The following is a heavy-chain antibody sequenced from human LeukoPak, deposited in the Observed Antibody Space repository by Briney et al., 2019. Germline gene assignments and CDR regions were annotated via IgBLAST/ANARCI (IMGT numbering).Heavy chain of an antibody. CDR1: GFTFSSYS. D-gene: IGHD5-18*01. CDR3: ARRGYSYGQPFDY. CDR2: ISSSSSYI. J-gene: IGHJ4*02. Sequence: GGSLRLSCAASGFTFSSYSMNWVRQAPGKGLGWVSSISSSSSYIYYADSVKGRFTISRDNAKNSLYLQMNSLRAEDTAVYYCARRGYSYGQPFDYWGQGTLVTVSS. V-gene: IGHV3-21*01.